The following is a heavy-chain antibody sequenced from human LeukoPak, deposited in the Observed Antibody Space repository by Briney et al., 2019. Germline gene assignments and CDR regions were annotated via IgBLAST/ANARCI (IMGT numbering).Heavy chain of an antibody. Sequence: TLSLTCTVSGGSISSGSYYWSWIRQPAGKGLEWIGRIYTSGSTNYNRSLKSRVTISVDTSKNQFSLKLSSVTAADTAVYYCATGRGAYYDYVWGSPPAYWGQGTLVTVSS. CDR3: ATGRGAYYDYVWGSPPAY. CDR1: GGSISSGSYY. J-gene: IGHJ4*02. D-gene: IGHD3-16*01. CDR2: IYTSGST. V-gene: IGHV4-61*02.